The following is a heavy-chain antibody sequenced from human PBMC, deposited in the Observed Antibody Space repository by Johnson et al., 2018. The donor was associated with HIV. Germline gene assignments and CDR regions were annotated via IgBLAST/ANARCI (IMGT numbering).Heavy chain of an antibody. CDR1: GFTFNKYA. V-gene: IGHV3-30*04. J-gene: IGHJ3*01. D-gene: IGHD6-13*01. CDR3: ARAARRIAATGRDAFDV. CDR2: ISYDGRDA. Sequence: QVQLVESGGGVVRPGGSLRLSCAASGFTFNKYAMTWVRQAPGTGLEWVAVISYDGRDAYYADSVKGRFTSSRDNSKNTLYLQMNSLRPEDSAVYYCARAARRIAATGRDAFDVWGQGTMVTVSS.